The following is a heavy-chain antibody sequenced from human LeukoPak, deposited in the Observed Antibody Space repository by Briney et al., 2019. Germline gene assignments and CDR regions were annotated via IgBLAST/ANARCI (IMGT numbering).Heavy chain of an antibody. Sequence: GGSLRLSSVASGFTFTADWMHWVRQAPGQGLVWVSRLNGDGSNSNYADSVKGRFTISRDNARNTLYLQMNGLRAEDTALYYCARTSPTSHFDFWGQGTLVTVSS. V-gene: IGHV3-74*01. D-gene: IGHD3-16*01. CDR3: ARTSPTSHFDF. J-gene: IGHJ4*02. CDR1: GFTFTADW. CDR2: LNGDGSNS.